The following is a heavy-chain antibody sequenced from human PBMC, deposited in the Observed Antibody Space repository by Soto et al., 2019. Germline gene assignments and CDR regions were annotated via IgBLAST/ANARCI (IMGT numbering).Heavy chain of an antibody. CDR3: ARGDYGTGGYPFPYFDY. CDR1: GYSFTGYY. Sequence: QEHLVQSGAEVKRPGASLKVSCKASGYSFTGYYIHWVRQAPGQGLEWMGWINPDSGATNYAQNFQGRVPLTSDTSISTASMERTSLTSDDTAVYYCARGDYGTGGYPFPYFDYWGQGTLVIVSS. D-gene: IGHD2-8*02. CDR2: INPDSGAT. J-gene: IGHJ4*02. V-gene: IGHV1-2*02.